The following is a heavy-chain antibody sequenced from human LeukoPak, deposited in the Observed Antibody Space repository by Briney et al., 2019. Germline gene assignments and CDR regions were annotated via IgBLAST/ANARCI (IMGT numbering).Heavy chain of an antibody. Sequence: PSQTLSLTRAISQDSDSSNRSASHWIPQPPSRALQGLGTTYYRSKWYTGFAAAVKSRIPINPDTSKNQFSLQLKSVTPEDTAVYYCARTTGTFDCWGQGTLVTVSP. D-gene: IGHD1-1*01. CDR3: ARTTGTFDC. V-gene: IGHV6-1*01. J-gene: IGHJ4*02. CDR2: TYYRSKWYT. CDR1: QDSDSSNRSA.